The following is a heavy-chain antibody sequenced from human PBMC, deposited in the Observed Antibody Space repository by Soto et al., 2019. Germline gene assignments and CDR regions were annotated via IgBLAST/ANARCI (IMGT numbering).Heavy chain of an antibody. CDR2: INPNSGGT. CDR3: ARDSGYSSGWQYYYYYGMDV. CDR1: GYTFTGYY. D-gene: IGHD6-19*01. Sequence: GASVKVSCKASGYTFTGYYMHWVRQAPGQGLEWIGWINPNSGGTNYAQKFKGWVTMTRDTSISTAYMELSRLRSDDTAVYYCARDSGYSSGWQYYYYYGMDVWGQGTTVTVSS. J-gene: IGHJ6*02. V-gene: IGHV1-2*04.